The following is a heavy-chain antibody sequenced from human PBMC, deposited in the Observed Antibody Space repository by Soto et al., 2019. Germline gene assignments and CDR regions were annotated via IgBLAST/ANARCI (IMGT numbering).Heavy chain of an antibody. CDR3: TRDVGEPFYSYGMDV. Sequence: QVQLEQSGAEVKKPGSSVKVSCKPSGGNFGIYAITWVRQAPGQGLRWVGGIIPTVGTTHYAQKFEGRDTITADESTGTVYIELSRLTSDDTAIYYCTRDVGEPFYSYGMDVWGQGTTVTVSS. D-gene: IGHD4-4*01. V-gene: IGHV1-69*19. CDR2: IIPTVGTT. J-gene: IGHJ6*02. CDR1: GGNFGIYA.